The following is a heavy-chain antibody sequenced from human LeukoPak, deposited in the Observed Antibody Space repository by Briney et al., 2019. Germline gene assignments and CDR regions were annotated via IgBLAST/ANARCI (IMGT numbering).Heavy chain of an antibody. Sequence: GGSLRLSCAASGFTFSNYGMHWVRQAPGKGLEWVAVIAYDGSNKYYADSVKGRFTISRDSSKNTLYLQMNSLRAEDTAVYYYAKDANYDILTGTLNWFDPWGQGTLVTVSS. CDR3: AKDANYDILTGTLNWFDP. J-gene: IGHJ5*02. CDR2: IAYDGSNK. D-gene: IGHD3-9*01. V-gene: IGHV3-30*18. CDR1: GFTFSNYG.